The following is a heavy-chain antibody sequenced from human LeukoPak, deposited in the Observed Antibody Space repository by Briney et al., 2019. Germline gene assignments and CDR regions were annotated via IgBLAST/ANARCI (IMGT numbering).Heavy chain of an antibody. CDR3: ARVQVSDDNWGFFDY. D-gene: IGHD1-1*01. Sequence: ASVKVSCKASGYTFPANYMHWVRQAPGQGLEWMGWINTNRGGLNCAQKFQGRVTMTRETSISTAYMELSRLSSDDTAVYYCARVQVSDDNWGFFDYWGQGTLVTVSS. CDR1: GYTFPANY. CDR2: INTNRGGL. V-gene: IGHV1-2*02. J-gene: IGHJ4*02.